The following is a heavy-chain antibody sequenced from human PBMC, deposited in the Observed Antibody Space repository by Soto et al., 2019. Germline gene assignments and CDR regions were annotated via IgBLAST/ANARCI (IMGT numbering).Heavy chain of an antibody. V-gene: IGHV4-4*02. D-gene: IGHD2-21*02. CDR3: ARIPLRGGDFF. J-gene: IGHJ4*02. CDR1: GGSISSSNW. CDR2: IYHSGST. Sequence: SETLSLTCAVSGGSISSSNWWTWVRQPPGKGLEWIGEIYHSGSTNYNASLKSRVTISVDTSKNQFSLKLSSMTAADTAVYYCARIPLRGGDFFWGQGTLVTVSS.